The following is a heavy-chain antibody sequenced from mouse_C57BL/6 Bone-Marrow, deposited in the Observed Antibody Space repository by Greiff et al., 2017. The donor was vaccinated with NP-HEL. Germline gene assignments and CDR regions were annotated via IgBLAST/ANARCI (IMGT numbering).Heavy chain of an antibody. J-gene: IGHJ2*01. V-gene: IGHV5-4*03. CDR1: GFTFSSYA. CDR3: ARALYYGSPFFDY. CDR2: ISDGGSYT. D-gene: IGHD1-1*01. Sequence: EVKLVESGGGLVKPGGSLKLSCAASGFTFSSYAMSWVRQTPEKRLEWVATISDGGSYTYYPDNVKGRFPISRDNAKNNLYLQMSHLKSEDTAMYYGARALYYGSPFFDYWGQGTTLTVSS.